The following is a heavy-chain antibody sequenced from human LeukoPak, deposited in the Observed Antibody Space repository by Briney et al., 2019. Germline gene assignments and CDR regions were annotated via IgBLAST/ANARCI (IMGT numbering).Heavy chain of an antibody. CDR3: AGDLGRSGYYTIDAFDI. V-gene: IGHV3-21*01. CDR2: ISGSSSDI. D-gene: IGHD3-22*01. J-gene: IGHJ3*02. Sequence: KSGGSLRLSCAASGFTFNTYTMNWVRQAPGKGLEWVSSISGSSSDIFYADSVKGRFTISRDNAKNSLYLQMDSLRAEDTAVYYCAGDLGRSGYYTIDAFDIWGQGTMVTVSS. CDR1: GFTFNTYT.